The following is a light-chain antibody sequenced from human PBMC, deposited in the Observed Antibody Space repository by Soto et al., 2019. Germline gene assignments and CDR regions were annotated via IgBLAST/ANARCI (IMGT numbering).Light chain of an antibody. J-gene: IGKJ1*01. CDR1: QSVSSN. CDR2: GAS. Sequence: EIVMTQSPATLSVSPGERATLSCRASQSVSSNLAWYQQKPGQAPRLLIYGASTRATGIPARFSGSGSGTEFTLTISRLEPEDFAVYYCQQYRSSPRTFGQGTKVDIK. V-gene: IGKV3-15*01. CDR3: QQYRSSPRT.